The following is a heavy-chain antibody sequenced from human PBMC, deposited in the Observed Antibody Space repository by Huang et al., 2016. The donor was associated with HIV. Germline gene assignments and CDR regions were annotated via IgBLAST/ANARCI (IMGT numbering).Heavy chain of an antibody. J-gene: IGHJ3*01. V-gene: IGHV1-18*01. CDR2: MWSESRDT. D-gene: IGHD3-22*01. Sequence: QVQLVQSGGEVMQPGASVRVSCKDSGYDFGSYGFSWVRQAPGPSVEWLGWMWSESRDTISAQNVQGRVTRNTETSTNTTYMELMSLRSEDTAMYYCARDHYDSNRWKRNDASFLWGQGTMITVSS. CDR3: ARDHYDSNRWKRNDASFL. CDR1: GYDFGSYG.